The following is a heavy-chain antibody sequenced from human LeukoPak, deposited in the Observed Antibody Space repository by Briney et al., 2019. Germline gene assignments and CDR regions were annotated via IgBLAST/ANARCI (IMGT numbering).Heavy chain of an antibody. CDR3: ARRNYDSSGYMFDP. J-gene: IGHJ5*02. CDR1: GDTFDKYA. CDR2: IIPFLQRA. V-gene: IGHV1-69*04. Sequence: GASVKVSCKASGDTFDKYAIYWVRQAPGQGLEWMGRIIPFLQRANYPQKFQDRVTITADTSTKTAFIEVKSLRSDDTAVYYCARRNYDSSGYMFDPWGQGTLVTVSS. D-gene: IGHD3-22*01.